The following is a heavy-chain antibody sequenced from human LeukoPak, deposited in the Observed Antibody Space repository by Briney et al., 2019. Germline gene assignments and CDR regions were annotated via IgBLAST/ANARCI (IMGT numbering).Heavy chain of an antibody. D-gene: IGHD3-3*01. CDR2: VYPAASVT. J-gene: IGHJ4*02. Sequence: VYPAASVTRYSPSFQGQLTISADKSISTAYLQWSSLKASDTAMYYCARADFGVVTIPFDYWGQGTLVTVSS. V-gene: IGHV5-51*01. CDR3: ARADFGVVTIPFDY.